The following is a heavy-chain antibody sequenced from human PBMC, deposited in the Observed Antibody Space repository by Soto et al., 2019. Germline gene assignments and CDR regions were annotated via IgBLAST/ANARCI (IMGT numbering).Heavy chain of an antibody. D-gene: IGHD6-13*01. J-gene: IGHJ6*02. Sequence: ASVKVSCKASGGTFSSYAISWVRQAPGQGLEWMGGIIPIFGTANYAQKFQGRVTITADESTSTAYMELSSLRSEDTAVYYCARVEQQLDMYYYYYGMDVWGHGTTVTVSS. CDR1: GGTFSSYA. CDR2: IIPIFGTA. CDR3: ARVEQQLDMYYYYYGMDV. V-gene: IGHV1-69*13.